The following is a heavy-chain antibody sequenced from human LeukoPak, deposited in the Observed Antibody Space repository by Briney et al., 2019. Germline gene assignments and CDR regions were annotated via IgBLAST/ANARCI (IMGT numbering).Heavy chain of an antibody. D-gene: IGHD5-18*01. Sequence: SETLSLTCAVYGGSFSVYYWSWIRQPPGKGLEWIGEINHSGSTNYNPSLKSRVTISVDTSKNQFSLKLSSVTAADTAVYYCARGLGGYSYGHSFDYWGQGTLVTVSS. CDR3: ARGLGGYSYGHSFDY. CDR2: INHSGST. J-gene: IGHJ4*02. CDR1: GGSFSVYY. V-gene: IGHV4-34*01.